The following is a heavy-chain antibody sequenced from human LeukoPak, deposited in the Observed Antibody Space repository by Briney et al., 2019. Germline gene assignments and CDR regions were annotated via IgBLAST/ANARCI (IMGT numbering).Heavy chain of an antibody. V-gene: IGHV4-39*01. J-gene: IGHJ4*02. Sequence: SETLSLTCIVSGGSISGSSYYWAWIRQPPGKGLEWIGGGFYSGSAYYNPSLKSRVIISVDTSKTQFSLNLSSVTAADTAVYYCARLRGAMTPVTSDFDYWGQGTLVTVSS. CDR1: GGSISGSSYY. D-gene: IGHD4-17*01. CDR2: GFYSGSA. CDR3: ARLRGAMTPVTSDFDY.